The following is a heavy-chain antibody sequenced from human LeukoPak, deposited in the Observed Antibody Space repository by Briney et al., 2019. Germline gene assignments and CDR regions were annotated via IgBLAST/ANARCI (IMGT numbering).Heavy chain of an antibody. D-gene: IGHD3-22*01. J-gene: IGHJ4*02. CDR3: ARDLGVYDSSGYSIAFDY. Sequence: SQTPSLACTVSGGSISSGSYYWSWIRQPAGQGLEYIGRMYTSGSTNYNPSLKSRVTISVDTSKNQFSLKLSSVTAADTAVYYCARDLGVYDSSGYSIAFDYWGQGTLVTVSS. CDR1: GGSISSGSYY. CDR2: MYTSGST. V-gene: IGHV4-61*02.